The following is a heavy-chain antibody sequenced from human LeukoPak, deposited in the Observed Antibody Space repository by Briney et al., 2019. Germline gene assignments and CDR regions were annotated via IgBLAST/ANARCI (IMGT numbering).Heavy chain of an antibody. Sequence: SETLSLTCTVSGGSISSYYWSWIRQPAGKGLEWIGRIYTSGSTNYNPSLKSRVTISVDKSKNQFSLKLSSVTAADTAVYYCASFSSRGYSYGYKGNYWGQGTLVTVSS. D-gene: IGHD5-18*01. CDR1: GGSISSYY. CDR2: IYTSGST. J-gene: IGHJ4*02. V-gene: IGHV4-4*07. CDR3: ASFSSRGYSYGYKGNY.